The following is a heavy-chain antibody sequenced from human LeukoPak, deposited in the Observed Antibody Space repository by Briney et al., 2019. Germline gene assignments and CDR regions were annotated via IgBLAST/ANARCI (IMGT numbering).Heavy chain of an antibody. Sequence: GASLRLSCAVSGFTFSSYAMSWVRQAPGKGLEWVSAISGSGGSTYYADSVKGRFTISRDNSKNTLYLQMNSLRAEDTAVYYCAKGDYDILTGYYPVDYWGQGTLVTVSS. CDR3: AKGDYDILTGYYPVDY. D-gene: IGHD3-9*01. J-gene: IGHJ4*02. CDR1: GFTFSSYA. V-gene: IGHV3-23*01. CDR2: ISGSGGST.